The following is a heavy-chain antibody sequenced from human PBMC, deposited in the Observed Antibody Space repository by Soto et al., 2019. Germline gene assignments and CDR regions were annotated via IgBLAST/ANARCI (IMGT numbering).Heavy chain of an antibody. J-gene: IGHJ4*02. Sequence: GSLRLSCAASGFTFSTYAMSWVRQAPGNGLEWVSSISATGRSTYYADSVKDRFTISRDNSKNTLYLQMSSLRAEDAAVYFCAKDSDYYDSSLYFDSWGQGT. CDR2: ISATGRST. D-gene: IGHD3-22*01. CDR3: AKDSDYYDSSLYFDS. CDR1: GFTFSTYA. V-gene: IGHV3-23*01.